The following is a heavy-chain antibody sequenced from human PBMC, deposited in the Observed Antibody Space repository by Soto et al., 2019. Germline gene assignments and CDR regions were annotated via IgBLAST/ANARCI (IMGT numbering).Heavy chain of an antibody. J-gene: IGHJ4*02. V-gene: IGHV1-18*01. CDR1: GYTFTSYG. D-gene: IGHD3-3*01. CDR3: ARTYYDFWSGYYDSDSLGY. Sequence: GASVKVSCKASGYTFTSYGISWVRQAPGQGLEWMGWISAYNGNTNYAQKLQGRVTMTTDTSTSTAYMELRSLRSDDTAVYYCARTYYDFWSGYYDSDSLGYWGQGTLVTVSS. CDR2: ISAYNGNT.